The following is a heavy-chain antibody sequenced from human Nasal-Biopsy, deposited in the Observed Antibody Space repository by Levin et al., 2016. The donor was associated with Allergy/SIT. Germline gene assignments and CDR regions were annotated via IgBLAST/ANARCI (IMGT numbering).Heavy chain of an antibody. CDR2: IHASGST. CDR3: ARERAGGYSYWYFDF. V-gene: IGHV4-4*07. Sequence: SETLSLTCSVSTAFSSSYSWSWIRQTAGKGLEWIGRIHASGSTNYNPSLESRVTVSADASKSQLSLTIKSVSAADTAVYYCARERAGGYSYWYFDFWGRGTLVTVSS. D-gene: IGHD4-11*01. CDR1: TAFSSSYS. J-gene: IGHJ2*01.